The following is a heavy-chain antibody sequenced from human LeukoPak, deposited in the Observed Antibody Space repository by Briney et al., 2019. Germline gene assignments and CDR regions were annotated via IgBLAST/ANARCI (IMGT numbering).Heavy chain of an antibody. Sequence: GESLKISCKGSGYRFTSYWIGWVRQMPGKGLEWMGIIYPGDSDTRYSPSFQGQVTISADKSISTAYLQWSSLKASDTAMYYCARRCYYDSSGYSPCFDYWGQGTLVTVSS. J-gene: IGHJ4*02. V-gene: IGHV5-51*01. CDR1: GYRFTSYW. CDR2: IYPGDSDT. CDR3: ARRCYYDSSGYSPCFDY. D-gene: IGHD3-22*01.